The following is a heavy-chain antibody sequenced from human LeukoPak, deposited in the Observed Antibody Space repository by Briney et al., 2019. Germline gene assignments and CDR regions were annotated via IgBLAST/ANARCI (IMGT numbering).Heavy chain of an antibody. D-gene: IGHD3-22*01. Sequence: SPGGSLRLSCAASGFTFSSYSMNWVRQAPGKGLEWVSSISSSSSYIYYADSVKGRFTISRDNAKNSLYLQMNSLRAEGTAVYYCARARSSVTMIAEHWGQGTLVTVSS. V-gene: IGHV3-21*01. CDR2: ISSSSSYI. CDR1: GFTFSSYS. J-gene: IGHJ1*01. CDR3: ARARSSVTMIAEH.